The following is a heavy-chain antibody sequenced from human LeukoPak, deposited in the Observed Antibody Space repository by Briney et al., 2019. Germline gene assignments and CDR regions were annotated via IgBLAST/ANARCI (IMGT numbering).Heavy chain of an antibody. V-gene: IGHV4-59*01. D-gene: IGHD4-17*01. CDR2: IYYSGST. J-gene: IGHJ5*02. CDR1: GGSISSYY. CDR3: ARETGQDDYGSLGENWFDP. Sequence: PSETLSLTCTVSGGSISSYYWSWIRQPPGKGLEWIGYIYYSGSTNYNPSLKSRVTISVDTSKNQFSLKLSSVTAADTAVYYCARETGQDDYGSLGENWFDPWGQGTLVTVSS.